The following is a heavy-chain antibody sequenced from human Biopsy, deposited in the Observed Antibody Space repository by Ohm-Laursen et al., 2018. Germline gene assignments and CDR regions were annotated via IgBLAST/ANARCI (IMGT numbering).Heavy chain of an antibody. CDR2: SYYSGCT. V-gene: IGHV4-59*12. J-gene: IGHJ6*02. Sequence: SETLSLTCAVSGCSISSDYWSWIRQAPGMGREWNGYSYYSGCTSYTPSLKSRVTISVDTSKNQFSLRMNSVTAADTAVYYCARATNSTGWPYYYFYGMDVWGQGTTVTVSS. D-gene: IGHD2/OR15-2a*01. CDR3: ARATNSTGWPYYYFYGMDV. CDR1: GCSISSDY.